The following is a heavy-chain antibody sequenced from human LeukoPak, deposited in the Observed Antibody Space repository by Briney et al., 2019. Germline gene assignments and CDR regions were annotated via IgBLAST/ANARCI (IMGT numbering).Heavy chain of an antibody. CDR3: ARVEFCSGGSCYWASPDY. J-gene: IGHJ4*02. CDR1: GYTFTSYG. Sequence: ASVKVSCKASGYTFTSYGIIWVHQAPGQGLEWMGWISAYNGNTNYAQKLQGRVTMTTDTSASTADMELRSLRSDDTAVYYCARVEFCSGGSCYWASPDYWGQGTLVTVSS. V-gene: IGHV1-18*01. D-gene: IGHD2-15*01. CDR2: ISAYNGNT.